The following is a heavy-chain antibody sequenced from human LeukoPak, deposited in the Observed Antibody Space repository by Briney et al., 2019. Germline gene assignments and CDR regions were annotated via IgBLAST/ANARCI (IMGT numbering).Heavy chain of an antibody. Sequence: ASVKVSCKASGYTFTSYYMHWVRQAPGQGLEWMGWINPNSGGTNYAQKFQGRVTMTRDTSISTAYMELSRLRSDDTAVYYCASEGVYYYGSGSYGWFDPWGQGTLVTVSS. J-gene: IGHJ5*02. CDR3: ASEGVYYYGSGSYGWFDP. V-gene: IGHV1-2*02. D-gene: IGHD3-10*01. CDR1: GYTFTSYY. CDR2: INPNSGGT.